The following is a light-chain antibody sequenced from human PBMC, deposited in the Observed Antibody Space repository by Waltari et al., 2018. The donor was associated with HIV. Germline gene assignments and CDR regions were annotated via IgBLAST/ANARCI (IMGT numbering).Light chain of an antibody. V-gene: IGLV1-44*01. CDR3: AAWDDSLNGVV. CDR1: SSNIGSNT. Sequence: QSVLTQPPSASGTPGPRVTISCSGSSSNIGSNTVNWYQQLPGTAPKLLIYSNNQRPSGFPDRFSGSKSGTSASLAISGLQSEDEADYYCAAWDDSLNGVVFGGGTKLTVI. CDR2: SNN. J-gene: IGLJ2*01.